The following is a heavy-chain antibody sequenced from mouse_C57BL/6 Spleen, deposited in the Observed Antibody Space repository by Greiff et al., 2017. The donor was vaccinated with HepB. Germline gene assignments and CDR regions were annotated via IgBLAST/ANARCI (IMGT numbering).Heavy chain of an antibody. V-gene: IGHV14-2*01. CDR3: ARGYGSLSWFAY. CDR2: IDPEDGET. J-gene: IGHJ3*01. Sequence: EVKLEESGAELVKPGASVKLSCTASGFNIKDYYMHWVKQRTEQGLEWIGRIDPEDGETKYAPKFQGKATITADTSSNTAYLQLSSLTSEDTAVYYCARGYGSLSWFAYWGQGTLVTVSA. D-gene: IGHD2-2*01. CDR1: GFNIKDYY.